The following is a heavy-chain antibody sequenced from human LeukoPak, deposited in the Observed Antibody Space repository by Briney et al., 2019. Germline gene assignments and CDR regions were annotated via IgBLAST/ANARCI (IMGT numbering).Heavy chain of an antibody. D-gene: IGHD2-15*01. J-gene: IGHJ4*02. CDR2: IYSGGST. V-gene: IGHV3-53*01. CDR3: ARDLGYCSGGSCYSFDY. CDR1: GFTVSSNY. Sequence: GGSLRLSCAASGFTVSSNYMSWVRQAPGKGLDWASVIYSGGSTYYADSVKGRFTISRDNSKNTLYLQMNSLRAEDTAVYYCARDLGYCSGGSCYSFDYWGQGTLVTVSS.